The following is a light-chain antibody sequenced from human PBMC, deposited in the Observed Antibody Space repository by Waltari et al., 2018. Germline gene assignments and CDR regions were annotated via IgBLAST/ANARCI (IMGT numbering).Light chain of an antibody. CDR3: QRYNSAPWT. V-gene: IGKV1-27*01. Sequence: DFQITQSPSSLSASVGDTVTITCRASQDIRDDCLAWYQQKPGKSPELLIYLASTLQFGVPSRFRGSGAGKDFTLTMTSLQPEDVATYYWQRYNSAPWTFGHGTKV. J-gene: IGKJ1*01. CDR2: LAS. CDR1: QDIRDD.